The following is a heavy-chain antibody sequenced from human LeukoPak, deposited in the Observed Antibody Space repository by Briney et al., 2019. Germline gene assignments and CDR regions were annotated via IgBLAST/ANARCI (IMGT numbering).Heavy chain of an antibody. Sequence: GGSLRLSCAASGFTFRSYGMHWVRQPPGKGLEWVAVIWYDGSNKYYADSVKGRFTISRDNSKNTLYLQMNSLRAEDTAVYYCAKDHLAAADYWGQGTLVTVSS. J-gene: IGHJ4*02. CDR1: GFTFRSYG. CDR2: IWYDGSNK. D-gene: IGHD6-13*01. CDR3: AKDHLAAADY. V-gene: IGHV3-30*02.